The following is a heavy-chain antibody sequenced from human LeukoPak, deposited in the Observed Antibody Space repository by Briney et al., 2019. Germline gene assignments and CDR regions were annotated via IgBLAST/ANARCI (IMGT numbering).Heavy chain of an antibody. CDR1: GFIFSNYA. CDR2: ITGSGGGS. V-gene: IGHV3-23*01. J-gene: IGHJ4*02. D-gene: IGHD3-3*01. CDR3: AKKSLWSGPFDY. Sequence: GGSLRLSCIASGFIFSNYAMSWVRQAPGKGLEWVSIITGSGGGSYYADSVKGRFTLSRDNSKNTLYLQMNSPRAEDTAVYFCAKKSLWSGPFDYWGQGTLVTVFS.